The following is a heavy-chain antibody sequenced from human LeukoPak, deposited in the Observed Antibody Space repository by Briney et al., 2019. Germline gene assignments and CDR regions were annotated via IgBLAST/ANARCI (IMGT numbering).Heavy chain of an antibody. CDR2: IYYSGST. CDR1: GGSISSSSYF. CDR3: ARDRGYPKYYFDY. J-gene: IGHJ4*02. Sequence: IPSETLSLTCTLSGGSISSSSYFWAWSRQPPGKGLEWIGRIYYSGSTYYNPSLKTRVNISVDTSKNQFSLKLSSVTAADTAVYYCARDRGYPKYYFDYWGQGTLVTVSS. D-gene: IGHD3-10*01. V-gene: IGHV4-39*07.